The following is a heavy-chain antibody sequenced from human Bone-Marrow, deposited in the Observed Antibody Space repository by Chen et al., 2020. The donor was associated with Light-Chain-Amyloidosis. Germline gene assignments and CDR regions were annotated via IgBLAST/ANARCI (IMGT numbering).Heavy chain of an antibody. D-gene: IGHD4-17*01. CDR2: ICGSGTYR. Sequence: EVQLVESGGGLIQPGGSLRLACAASGFDFGNYAMKWVRQTPEKGLEWVSYICGSGTYRLYADSVKGRFTVSRDNAENTLYLQMNSLRVEDTALYYCAREGPYYGGKPGVDCWGQGTLVTVSS. J-gene: IGHJ4*02. CDR3: AREGPYYGGKPGVDC. V-gene: IGHV3-23*04. CDR1: GFDFGNYA.